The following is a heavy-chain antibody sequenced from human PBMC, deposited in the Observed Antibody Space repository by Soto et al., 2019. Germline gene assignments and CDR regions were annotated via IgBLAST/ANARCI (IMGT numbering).Heavy chain of an antibody. J-gene: IGHJ4*02. Sequence: SETLSLTCTVSGGSIGSHYWSWIRQPPGEGLEWIGRASYSGSPSYNPSLKSRVTISIDTSKNQFSLKLTSVTAADTAVYYCARQWGGDYWGQGVLVTAPQ. CDR2: ASYSGSP. D-gene: IGHD3-16*01. CDR1: GGSIGSHY. CDR3: ARQWGGDY. V-gene: IGHV4-59*08.